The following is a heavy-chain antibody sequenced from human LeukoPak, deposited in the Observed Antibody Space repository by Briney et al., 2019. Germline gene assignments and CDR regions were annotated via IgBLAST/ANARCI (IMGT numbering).Heavy chain of an antibody. V-gene: IGHV4-34*01. CDR3: ARTIDSYAPAYYYYYMDV. D-gene: IGHD5-18*01. CDR1: GGSFSGYY. Sequence: SETLSLTCAVSGGSFSGYYWSWIRHPPGKGLEWIGEINHSGSTNYNPSLKSRVTISVDTSKNQFSLKLSSVTAADTAVYYCARTIDSYAPAYYYYYMDVWGKGTAVTVSS. J-gene: IGHJ6*03. CDR2: INHSGST.